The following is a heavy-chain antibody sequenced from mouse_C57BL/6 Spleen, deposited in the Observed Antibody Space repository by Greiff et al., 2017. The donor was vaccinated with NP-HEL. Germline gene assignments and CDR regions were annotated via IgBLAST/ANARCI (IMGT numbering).Heavy chain of an antibody. D-gene: IGHD2-3*01. V-gene: IGHV3-8*01. CDR2: ISYSGST. J-gene: IGHJ1*03. Sequence: EVNVVESGPGLAKPSQTLSLTCSVTGYSITSDYWNWIRKFPGNKLEYMGYISYSGSTYYNPSLKSRISITRDTSKNQYYLQLNSVTTEDTATYYCARSHDGYYDWYFDVWGTGTTVTVSS. CDR3: ARSHDGYYDWYFDV. CDR1: GYSITSDY.